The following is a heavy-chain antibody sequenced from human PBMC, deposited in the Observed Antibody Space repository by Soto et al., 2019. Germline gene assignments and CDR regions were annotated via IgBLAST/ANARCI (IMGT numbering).Heavy chain of an antibody. CDR1: GGSVSSGSYY. D-gene: IGHD6-13*01. Sequence: PSETLSLTCTVSGGSVSSGSYYWSWIRQPPGKGLEWIGYIYYSGSTNYNPSLKSRVTISVDTSKNQFSLKLSSVTAADTAVYYCARIAAAGTDYWGQGTLVTVSS. CDR2: IYYSGST. J-gene: IGHJ4*02. CDR3: ARIAAAGTDY. V-gene: IGHV4-61*01.